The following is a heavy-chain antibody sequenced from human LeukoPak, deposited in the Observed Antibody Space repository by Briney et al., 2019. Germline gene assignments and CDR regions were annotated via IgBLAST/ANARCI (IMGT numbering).Heavy chain of an antibody. CDR2: IKQDGSEK. Sequence: GGSLRLSCAASGFTFSSCWMSWVRQAPGKGLEWVANIKQDGSEKYYVDSVKGRFTISRDNAKNSLYLQMNSLRAEDTAVYYCARGPRACSSTSCYLDWGQGTLVTVSS. D-gene: IGHD2-2*01. J-gene: IGHJ4*02. CDR1: GFTFSSCW. V-gene: IGHV3-7*01. CDR3: ARGPRACSSTSCYLD.